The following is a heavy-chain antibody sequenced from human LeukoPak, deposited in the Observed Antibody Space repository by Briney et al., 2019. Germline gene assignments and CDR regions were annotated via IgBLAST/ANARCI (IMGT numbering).Heavy chain of an antibody. D-gene: IGHD1-1*01. CDR2: INPSGDTT. J-gene: IGHJ5*02. Sequence: ASVKVSCKASGYTFTSYSIHWVRQAPGQGLQWMGVINPSGDTTTYAQKFQGRVTMTSDTSTSTVYMELSSLRSEDTAVYYCARDIRLGQVSRMFDPWGQGAQVTVSS. CDR1: GYTFTSYS. CDR3: ARDIRLGQVSRMFDP. V-gene: IGHV1-46*01.